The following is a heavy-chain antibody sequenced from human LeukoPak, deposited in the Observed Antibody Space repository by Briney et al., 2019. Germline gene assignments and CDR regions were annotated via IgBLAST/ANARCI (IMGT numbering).Heavy chain of an antibody. V-gene: IGHV3-21*01. J-gene: IGHJ4*02. CDR2: ISSSSSYI. Sequence: GGSLRLTCAASGFTFSSYSMNWVRQAPGKGLEWVSSISSSSSYIYYADSVKGRFTISRDNAKNSLYLQMNSLRAEDTAVYYCARDGGSSSWYDRYWGQGTLVTVSS. D-gene: IGHD6-13*01. CDR1: GFTFSSYS. CDR3: ARDGGSSSWYDRY.